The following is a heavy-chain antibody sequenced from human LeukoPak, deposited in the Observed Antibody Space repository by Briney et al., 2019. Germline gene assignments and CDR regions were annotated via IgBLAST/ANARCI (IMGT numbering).Heavy chain of an antibody. Sequence: KPSETLSLTCTVSGGSISSYYWSWIRQPPGKGLEWIGYIYYSGSTNYNPSLKSRVTISVDTSKNQFSLKLSSVTAADTAVYYCARGPGARDYYDSSGYYYHFDYWGQGTLVTVSS. D-gene: IGHD3-22*01. CDR1: GGSISSYY. V-gene: IGHV4-59*12. CDR2: IYYSGST. CDR3: ARGPGARDYYDSSGYYYHFDY. J-gene: IGHJ4*02.